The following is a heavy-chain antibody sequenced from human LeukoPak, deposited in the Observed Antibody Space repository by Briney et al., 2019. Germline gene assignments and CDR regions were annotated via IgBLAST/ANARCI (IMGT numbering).Heavy chain of an antibody. J-gene: IGHJ4*02. CDR1: GGSFSGHH. CDR2: IHGTGST. V-gene: IGHV4-59*11. CDR3: ARDPGDNNRYNFDS. Sequence: SETLSLTCAVSGGSFSGHHWNWIRQPPGKGLEYVANIHGTGSTNYNPSLQSRVTISLDPSKNQFSLILRSVTAADTAVYYCARDPGDNNRYNFDSWGQGTLVTISS. D-gene: IGHD1-1*01.